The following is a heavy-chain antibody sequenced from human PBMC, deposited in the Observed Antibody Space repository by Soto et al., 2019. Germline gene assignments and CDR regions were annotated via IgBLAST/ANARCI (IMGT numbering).Heavy chain of an antibody. CDR1: GFTFSSYA. D-gene: IGHD2-15*01. CDR2: ISGSGGST. J-gene: IGHJ4*02. CDR3: AKDGDIVVVVAATRGYDY. V-gene: IGHV3-23*01. Sequence: EVPLLESGGGLVQPGGSLRLSCAASGFTFSSYAMSWVRQAPGKGLEWVSAISGSGGSTYYADSVKGRFTISRDNSKNSLYLQMISLRDEDTAVYYCAKDGDIVVVVAATRGYDYWGQGTLVTVSS.